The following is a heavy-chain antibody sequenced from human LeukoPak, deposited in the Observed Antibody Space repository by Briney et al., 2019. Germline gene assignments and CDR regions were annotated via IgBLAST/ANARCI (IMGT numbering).Heavy chain of an antibody. CDR3: AKDAPISYCGWYGMDV. Sequence: GGSLRLSCAASGFTFSSYAMSWVRHAPGEGLEWVSAISGSGGSTYYADSVKGRFTISRDNSKNTLYLQMNSLRAEDTAVYYCAKDAPISYCGWYGMDVWGQGTTVTVSS. V-gene: IGHV3-23*01. D-gene: IGHD6-19*01. CDR2: ISGSGGST. CDR1: GFTFSSYA. J-gene: IGHJ6*02.